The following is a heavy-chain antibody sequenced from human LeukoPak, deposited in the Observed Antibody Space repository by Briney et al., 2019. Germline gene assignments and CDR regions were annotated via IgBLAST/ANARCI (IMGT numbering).Heavy chain of an antibody. J-gene: IGHJ4*02. Sequence: GGSLRLSCAASGFTFSSYAMHWVRQAPGKGLEWVAVISYDGSNKYYADSVKGRFTISRDNSKNTLYLQMNSLRAEDTAVYYCARETYGDQLLFDYWGQGTLVTVSS. D-gene: IGHD4-17*01. CDR3: ARETYGDQLLFDY. CDR1: GFTFSSYA. CDR2: ISYDGSNK. V-gene: IGHV3-30*04.